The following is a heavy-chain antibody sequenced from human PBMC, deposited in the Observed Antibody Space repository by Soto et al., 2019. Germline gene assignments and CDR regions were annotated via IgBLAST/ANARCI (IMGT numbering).Heavy chain of an antibody. CDR2: IYYSGST. Sequence: QVQLQESGPGLVKPSETLSLTCTVSGGSISSYYWSWIRQPPGKGLEWIGYIYYSGSTYYNPSLKSRVTISVDTSKNQFSLKLSSVTAADTAVYYCARDAGDQVGLYFDYWGQGTLVTVSS. J-gene: IGHJ4*02. D-gene: IGHD1-26*01. V-gene: IGHV4-59*12. CDR1: GGSISSYY. CDR3: ARDAGDQVGLYFDY.